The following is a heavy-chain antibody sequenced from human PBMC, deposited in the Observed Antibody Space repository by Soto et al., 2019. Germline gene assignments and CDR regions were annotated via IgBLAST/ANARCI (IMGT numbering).Heavy chain of an antibody. Sequence: AGGSLRLSCAASGFAFNIYEMNWVRQAPGKGLEWVSYISTSGTTIYYADSVKGRFTISRDNAKNSLYLQMNSLRAEDTAVYFCARVRPGYSYGYPNWFDPWGQGTLVTVSS. J-gene: IGHJ5*02. CDR1: GFAFNIYE. CDR3: ARVRPGYSYGYPNWFDP. V-gene: IGHV3-48*03. D-gene: IGHD5-18*01. CDR2: ISTSGTTI.